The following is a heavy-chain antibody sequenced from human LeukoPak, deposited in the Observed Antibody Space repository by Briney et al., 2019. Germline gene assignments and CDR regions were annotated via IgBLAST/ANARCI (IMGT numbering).Heavy chain of an antibody. CDR1: GFTLDSYG. Sequence: PGGSLRLSCAASGFTLDSYGMNWVRQAPGKGLEWVLGISGSGVYTYYADSVKGRFTISRDNSKNTLYLVMNSLRVDDTAVYYCAKAVDLATISVDIWGQGTMVTVSS. D-gene: IGHD5-24*01. CDR3: AKAVDLATISVDI. J-gene: IGHJ3*02. CDR2: ISGSGVYT. V-gene: IGHV3-23*01.